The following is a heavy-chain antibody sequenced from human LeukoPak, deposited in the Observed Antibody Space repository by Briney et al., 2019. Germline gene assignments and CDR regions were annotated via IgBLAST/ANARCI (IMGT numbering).Heavy chain of an antibody. CDR2: IYYSGSA. CDR3: ANGYSYGSFDF. Sequence: PSETLSLXCTVSGGSISTTNYYWGWIRQPPGKGLEWIGTIYYSGSAYYNPSLKSRVTISVDTSKNQFSLKLSSVTAADTAVYYCANGYSYGSFDFWGQGTLVTVSS. J-gene: IGHJ4*02. D-gene: IGHD5-18*01. CDR1: GGSISTTNYY. V-gene: IGHV4-39*01.